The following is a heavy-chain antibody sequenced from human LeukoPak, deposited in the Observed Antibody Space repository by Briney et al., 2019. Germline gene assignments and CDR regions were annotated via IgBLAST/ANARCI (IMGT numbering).Heavy chain of an antibody. J-gene: IGHJ4*02. CDR2: IYYSGST. Sequence: PSETLSLTCTVSGGSISSHYWSWIRQPPGKGLEWIGYIYYSGSTNYNPSLKSRVTISVDTSKNQFSLKLSSVTAADTAVYYCARADVLRYFDWLDSGYYFDYWGQGTLVTVSS. D-gene: IGHD3-9*01. CDR1: GGSISSHY. CDR3: ARADVLRYFDWLDSGYYFDY. V-gene: IGHV4-59*11.